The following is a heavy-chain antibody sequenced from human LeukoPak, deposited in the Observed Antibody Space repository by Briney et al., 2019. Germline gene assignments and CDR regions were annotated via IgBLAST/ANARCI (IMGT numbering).Heavy chain of an antibody. CDR1: GFTFSSYE. D-gene: IGHD3-10*02. J-gene: IGHJ6*04. CDR3: AELGITMIGGV. Sequence: AGGSLRLSCAASGFTFSSYEMNWVRQAPGKGLEWVSYISSSCSTIYYEDSVKGRFTISRDNAKNSLYLQMNSLRAEDTAVYYCAELGITMIGGVWGKGTTVTISS. V-gene: IGHV3-48*03. CDR2: ISSSCSTI.